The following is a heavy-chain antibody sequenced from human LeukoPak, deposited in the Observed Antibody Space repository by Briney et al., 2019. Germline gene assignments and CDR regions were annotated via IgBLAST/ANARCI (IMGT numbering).Heavy chain of an antibody. D-gene: IGHD3-3*01. J-gene: IGHJ4*02. Sequence: GGSLRLSCAASGFTFSSYAMSWVRQAPGKGLEWVSAISGSGGSTYYADSVKGRFTISRDNSKNTLYLQMNSLRAEDTAVYYCAKDPPLLRFLEWLSPFDYWGQGTLVTVSS. V-gene: IGHV3-23*01. CDR1: GFTFSSYA. CDR2: ISGSGGST. CDR3: AKDPPLLRFLEWLSPFDY.